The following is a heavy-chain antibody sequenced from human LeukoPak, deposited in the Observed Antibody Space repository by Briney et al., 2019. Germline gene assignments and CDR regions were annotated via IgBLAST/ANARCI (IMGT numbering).Heavy chain of an antibody. D-gene: IGHD3-16*01. V-gene: IGHV6-1*01. J-gene: IGHJ4*02. Sequence: SQALSLTCAISGDSVSSNSAAWNWIRHSPSRGLECLGSTYYRSTRYNHYAVSVKSRITINPDTSKNQFSLQLNSVTPEDTAVYYCASGVGNTFGDYYFDYWGQGTLVTVSS. CDR1: GDSVSSNSAA. CDR3: ASGVGNTFGDYYFDY. CDR2: TYYRSTRYN.